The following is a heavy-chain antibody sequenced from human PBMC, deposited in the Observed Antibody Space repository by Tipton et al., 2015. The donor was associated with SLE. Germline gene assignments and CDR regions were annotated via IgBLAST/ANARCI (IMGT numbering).Heavy chain of an antibody. J-gene: IGHJ4*02. CDR2: IYYSGST. D-gene: IGHD4/OR15-4a*01. V-gene: IGHV4-59*01. CDR3: ARSFNEYVKCFENGAFHRLIGF. CDR1: GGSISSYY. Sequence: TLSLTCTVSGGSISSYYWSWIRQPPGKGLEWIGYIYYSGSTIYTPSLKSRVTMSVDTSKNQFSLKLSSVTAADTAVYYCARSFNEYVKCFENGAFHRLIGFWGQGTLGTVPS.